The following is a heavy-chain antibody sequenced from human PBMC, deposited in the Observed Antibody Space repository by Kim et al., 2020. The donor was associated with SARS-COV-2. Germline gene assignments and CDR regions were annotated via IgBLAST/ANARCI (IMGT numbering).Heavy chain of an antibody. CDR2: ISSKSTDI. Sequence: GGSLRLSCEASGFKFSVYSMNWVRQSAGKRLEWVASISSKSTDIQYADSLKGRFTISRDNAKNTLSLQMNSLRVGDTAVYYCVRDWDYYGMDVWGQGTTVTAS. V-gene: IGHV3-21*01. J-gene: IGHJ6*02. CDR1: GFKFSVYS. D-gene: IGHD7-27*01. CDR3: VRDWDYYGMDV.